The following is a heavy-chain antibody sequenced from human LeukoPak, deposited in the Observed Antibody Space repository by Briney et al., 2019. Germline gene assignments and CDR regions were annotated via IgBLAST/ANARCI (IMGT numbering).Heavy chain of an antibody. CDR2: IIPIFGTA. D-gene: IGHD2-2*01. J-gene: IGHJ3*02. CDR1: GDTFSGFA. CDR3: ASAYCSSTSCSASDAFDI. V-gene: IGHV1-69*05. Sequence: RASVKVSCKASGDTFSGFAISWVRPAPGQGREWMGGIIPIFGTANYAQKFQGRVTITTDESTSTAYMELSSLRSEDTAVYYCASAYCSSTSCSASDAFDIWGQGTMVTVSS.